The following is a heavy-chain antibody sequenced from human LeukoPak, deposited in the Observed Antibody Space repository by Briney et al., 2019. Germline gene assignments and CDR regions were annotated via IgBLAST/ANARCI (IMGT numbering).Heavy chain of an antibody. D-gene: IGHD2-15*01. CDR1: GFTFSSYG. CDR3: AKDKGWCSGGSCCSGAFDI. Sequence: GGSLRLSCAASGFTFSSYGMHWVRQAPGKGLEWVAVISYDGSNKYYADSVKGRFTISRDNSKNTLYLQMNSLRAEDTAVYYCAKDKGWCSGGSCCSGAFDIWGQGTMVTVSS. V-gene: IGHV3-30*18. J-gene: IGHJ3*02. CDR2: ISYDGSNK.